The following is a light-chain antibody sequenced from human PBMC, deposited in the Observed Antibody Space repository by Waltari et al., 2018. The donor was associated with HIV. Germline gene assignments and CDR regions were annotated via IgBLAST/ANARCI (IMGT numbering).Light chain of an antibody. CDR2: EVS. CDR1: CSHVRGYNY. J-gene: IGLJ1*01. V-gene: IGLV2-14*01. CDR3: SSYTSSSTPYV. Sequence: QPALTQPSSVSRPPGQSITISCPGTCSHVRGYNYCPCYQQHPGKAPKLMIYEVSNRPPGVSNRFSGSKSGNTASLTISGLQAEDEADYYCSSYTSSSTPYVFGTGTKVTVL.